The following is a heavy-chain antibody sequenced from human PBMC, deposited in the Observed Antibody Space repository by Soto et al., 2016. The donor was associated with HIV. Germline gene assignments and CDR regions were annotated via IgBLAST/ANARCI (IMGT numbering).Heavy chain of an antibody. Sequence: QVQLVQSGAEVKKPGASVKVSCKASGYTFTSYDINWVRQATGQGLEWMGWMNPNSGNTGYAQKFRGRVTITRNTSTNTAYMELSSLRSEDTAVYYCARALPRRXTRPYYFDYWGQGTLVTVSS. D-gene: IGHD6-6*01. CDR2: MNPNSGNT. CDR1: GYTFTSYD. J-gene: IGHJ4*02. CDR3: ARALPRRXTRPYYFDY. V-gene: IGHV1-8*03.